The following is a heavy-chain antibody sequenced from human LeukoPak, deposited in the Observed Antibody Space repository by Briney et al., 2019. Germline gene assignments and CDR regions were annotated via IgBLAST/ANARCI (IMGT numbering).Heavy chain of an antibody. CDR1: GYTFTNYY. Sequence: ASVKVSCKPSGYTFTNYYLHWVRQAPGQGLEWMGIIDPSGGTTSYAQKFQGRVTMTRDMSTSTVYMELSSLTSEDTAVYSCARSPPFTPYYFDYWGQGTLVTVSS. CDR3: ARSPPFTPYYFDY. CDR2: IDPSGGTT. V-gene: IGHV1-46*01. J-gene: IGHJ4*02.